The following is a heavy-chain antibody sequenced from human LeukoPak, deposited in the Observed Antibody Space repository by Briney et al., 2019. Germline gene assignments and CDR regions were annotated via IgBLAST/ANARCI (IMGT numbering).Heavy chain of an antibody. Sequence: ASVKASCKASGGTFSSYAISWERQAPGQGLEWMGGIIPIFGTANYAQKFQGRVTITADESTSTAYMELSSLRSEDTAVYYCAAGVPAASKYYYYYYMDVWGKGTTVTVSS. J-gene: IGHJ6*03. CDR1: GGTFSSYA. V-gene: IGHV1-69*13. CDR3: AAGVPAASKYYYYYYMDV. D-gene: IGHD2-2*01. CDR2: IIPIFGTA.